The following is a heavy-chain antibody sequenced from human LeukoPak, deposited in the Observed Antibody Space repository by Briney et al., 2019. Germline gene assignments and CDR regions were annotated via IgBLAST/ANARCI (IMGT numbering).Heavy chain of an antibody. CDR3: AKAADNGYYYYFDY. J-gene: IGHJ4*02. D-gene: IGHD3-22*01. Sequence: GESLRLSCAASGFTFSSYAMSWVGQAPGKGLEWVSAISGSGGSTYYAAPVNGRFTISRDNSKNTLYLQMNGLRADDTAVYYCAKAADNGYYYYFDYWGQGTLVTVSS. CDR2: ISGSGGST. CDR1: GFTFSSYA. V-gene: IGHV3-23*01.